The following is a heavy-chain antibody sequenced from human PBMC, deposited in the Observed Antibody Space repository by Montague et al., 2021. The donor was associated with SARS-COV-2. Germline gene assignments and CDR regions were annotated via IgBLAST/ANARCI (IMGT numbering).Heavy chain of an antibody. J-gene: IGHJ6*02. V-gene: IGHV4-59*01. D-gene: IGHD1-7*01. Sequence: SETLSLTCSVSGGSISTYYWSWIRQPPGKGLEWIGWMSDSGTAKYNPSLDSRVTIIIDKSKNQFSLKLTSVTPADTAQYYCARNPDGALLTGTTNYGLGVWGQGTTVTVSS. CDR2: MSDSGTA. CDR1: GGSISTYY. CDR3: ARNPDGALLTGTTNYGLGV.